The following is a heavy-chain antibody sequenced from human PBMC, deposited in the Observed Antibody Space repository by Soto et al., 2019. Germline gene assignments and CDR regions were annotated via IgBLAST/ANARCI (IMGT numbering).Heavy chain of an antibody. V-gene: IGHV1-18*01. CDR1: GYTFTSYG. CDR2: ISAYNGNT. CDR3: ARTITRLRFLEWLLFRGYFDY. Sequence: GASVKVSCKAPGYTFTSYGISWVRQAPGQGLEWMGWISAYNGNTNYAQKLQGRVTMTTDTSTSTAYMELRSLRSDDTAVYYCARTITRLRFLEWLLFRGYFDYWGQGTLVTVSS. J-gene: IGHJ4*02. D-gene: IGHD3-3*01.